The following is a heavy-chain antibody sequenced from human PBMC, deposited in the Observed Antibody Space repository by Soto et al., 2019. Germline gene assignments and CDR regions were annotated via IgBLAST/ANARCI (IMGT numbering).Heavy chain of an antibody. CDR1: GGSVDSGNHY. D-gene: IGHD4-17*01. CDR2: MYYGEST. V-gene: IGHV4-30-4*01. J-gene: IGHJ4*02. CDR3: ARDMGSAMTTRIFDH. Sequence: QVLVQESGPGLVKPSQTLTLSCTVSGGSVDSGNHYWNWIRQPPGKGLEWIGYMYYGESTYYNPSLKSRATISVDTSQSRFSLRLTSVTAADTAVYYCARDMGSAMTTRIFDHWGQGTLVTVSS.